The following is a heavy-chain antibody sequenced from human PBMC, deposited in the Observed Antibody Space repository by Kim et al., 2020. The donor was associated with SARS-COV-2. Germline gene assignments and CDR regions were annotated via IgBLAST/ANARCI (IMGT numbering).Heavy chain of an antibody. J-gene: IGHJ3*02. V-gene: IGHV4-34*01. CDR3: ARGLRQWLVQGAFDI. CDR2: INHSGST. CDR1: GGSFSGYY. D-gene: IGHD6-19*01. Sequence: SETLSLTCAVYGGSFSGYYWSWIRQPPGKGLEWIGEINHSGSTNYNPSLKSRVTISVDTSKNQFSLKLSSVTAADTAVYYCARGLRQWLVQGAFDIWGQGTMVTVSS.